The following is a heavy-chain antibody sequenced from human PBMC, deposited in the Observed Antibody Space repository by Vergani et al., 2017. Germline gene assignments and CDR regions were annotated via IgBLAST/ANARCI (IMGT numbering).Heavy chain of an antibody. CDR1: GGSISSGDYY. CDR3: ARRTPVTTPYYYYGMDV. J-gene: IGHJ6*02. CDR2: IYYSGST. V-gene: IGHV4-30-4*08. D-gene: IGHD4-17*01. Sequence: QVQLQESGPGLVKPSQTLSLTCTVSGGSISSGDYYWRWIRQPPGKGLEWIGYIYYSGSTYYNPSLKSRVTISVDTSKNQFSLKLSSVTAADTAVYYCARRTPVTTPYYYYGMDVWGQGTTVTVSS.